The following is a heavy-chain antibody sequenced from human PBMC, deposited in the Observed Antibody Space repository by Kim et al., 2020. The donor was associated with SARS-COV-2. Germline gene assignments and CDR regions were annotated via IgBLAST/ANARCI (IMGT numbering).Heavy chain of an antibody. D-gene: IGHD3-10*01. CDR3: ARDCLVRGGTGDYGMDV. J-gene: IGHJ6*02. Sequence: LKSRVTRPVDTSKNQFSLKLSSVTAADTAVYYCARDCLVRGGTGDYGMDVWGQGTTVTVSS. V-gene: IGHV4-30-2*04.